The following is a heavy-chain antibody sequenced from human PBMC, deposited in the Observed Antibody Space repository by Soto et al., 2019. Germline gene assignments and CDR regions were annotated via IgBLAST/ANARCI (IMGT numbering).Heavy chain of an antibody. CDR2: INHSGST. J-gene: IGHJ6*02. CDR1: GGSFSGYY. CDR3: ARGYGYCSGGRCYLYYYYCYGIDV. V-gene: IGHV4-34*01. D-gene: IGHD2-15*01. Sequence: QVQLQQCGAGLLKPSETLSLTCAVYGGSFSGYYWSWIRQPPGKGLEWIGEINHSGSTNYNPSLMRRVTISVDTSKNQFSLTLSSVTDAATAVYYCARGYGYCSGGRCYLYYYYCYGIDVWGQGTTVTVSS.